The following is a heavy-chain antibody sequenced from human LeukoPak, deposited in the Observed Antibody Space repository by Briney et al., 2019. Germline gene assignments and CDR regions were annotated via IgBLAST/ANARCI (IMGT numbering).Heavy chain of an antibody. CDR2: ISGSGGST. CDR3: AKARGRDGYKDELDY. Sequence: GGSLRLSCAASGFTFSSYAMSWVRQAPGKGLEWVSAISGSGGSTYYADSVKGRFTISRDNSKNTLYLQMNSLRAEDTAVYYCAKARGRDGYKDELDYWGQGTLVTVSS. J-gene: IGHJ4*02. V-gene: IGHV3-23*01. D-gene: IGHD5-24*01. CDR1: GFTFSSYA.